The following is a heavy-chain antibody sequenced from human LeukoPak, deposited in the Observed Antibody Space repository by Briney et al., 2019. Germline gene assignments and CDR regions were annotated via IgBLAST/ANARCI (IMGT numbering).Heavy chain of an antibody. V-gene: IGHV4-39*07. J-gene: IGHJ4*02. Sequence: SETLSLTCTVSGGSFISSSYYWGWVRQPPGKGLEWIGSIYYSGSTSYNPSLKSRVTISVDTSKNQFSLKLSSVTAADTAVYYCARCRGRWELEYWGQGTLVTVSS. CDR1: GGSFISSSYY. CDR3: ARCRGRWELEY. D-gene: IGHD3-10*01. CDR2: IYYSGST.